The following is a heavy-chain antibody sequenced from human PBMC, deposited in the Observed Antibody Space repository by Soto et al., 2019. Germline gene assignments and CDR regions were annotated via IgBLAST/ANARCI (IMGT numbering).Heavy chain of an antibody. V-gene: IGHV1-18*01. Sequence: QVQLVQSGAEVKKPGASVKVSCKASDKTFLSYGISWGRQGPGQGLEWMGWISPYNGNTNYAQKLQGRVTMTTDTSTSTAYMELRSLRSDDTAVYYCATQIDTVMVFGDWGQGTLVTVSS. CDR1: DKTFLSYG. D-gene: IGHD5-18*01. CDR3: ATQIDTVMVFGD. J-gene: IGHJ4*02. CDR2: ISPYNGNT.